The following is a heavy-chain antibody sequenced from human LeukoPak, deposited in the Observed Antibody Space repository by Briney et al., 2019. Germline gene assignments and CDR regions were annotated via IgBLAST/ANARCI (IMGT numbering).Heavy chain of an antibody. CDR3: ARMPPYYYDSSGIDY. D-gene: IGHD3-22*01. CDR1: GYTFTSYG. Sequence: ASVKVSCKASGYTFTSYGISWVRQAPGQGLEWMGRIIPILGIANYAQKFQGRVTITADKSTSTAYMELSSLRSEDTAVYYCARMPPYYYDSSGIDYWGQGTLVTVSS. CDR2: IIPILGIA. V-gene: IGHV1-69*04. J-gene: IGHJ4*02.